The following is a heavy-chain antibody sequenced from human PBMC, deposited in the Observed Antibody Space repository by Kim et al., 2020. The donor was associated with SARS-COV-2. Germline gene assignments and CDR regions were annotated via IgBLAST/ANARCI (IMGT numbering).Heavy chain of an antibody. CDR2: MNPNSDDT. Sequence: ASVKVSCKASGYTFTNYDINWVRQAPGQGLEWMGWMNPNSDDTDYAQKFQGRVIMTKNISTGTAYMELSSLKSDDTAVYFCARHAGVLWFGKLLRQQSHSNCGMDVWGQGTTVIVSS. CDR3: ARHAGVLWFGKLLRQQSHSNCGMDV. J-gene: IGHJ6*02. CDR1: GYTFTNYD. V-gene: IGHV1-8*01. D-gene: IGHD3-10*01.